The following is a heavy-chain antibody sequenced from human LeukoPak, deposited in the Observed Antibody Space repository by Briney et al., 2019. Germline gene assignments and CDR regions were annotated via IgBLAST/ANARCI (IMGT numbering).Heavy chain of an antibody. CDR2: ISSSGSTI. V-gene: IGHV3-48*03. CDR3: AELGITMIGGV. CDR1: GFTFSSYG. Sequence: PGRSLRLSCAASGFTFSSYGMNWVRQAPGKGLEWVSYISSSGSTIYYADSVKGRFTISRDNAKNSLYLQMQSLRADDTAVYYCAELGITMIGGVWGKGTTVTISS. J-gene: IGHJ6*04. D-gene: IGHD3-10*02.